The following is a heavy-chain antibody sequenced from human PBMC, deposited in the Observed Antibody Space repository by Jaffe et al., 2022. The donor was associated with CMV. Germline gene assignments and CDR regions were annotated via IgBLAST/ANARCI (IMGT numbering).Heavy chain of an antibody. D-gene: IGHD1-26*01. CDR2: ISGSGGAT. J-gene: IGHJ4*02. Sequence: EVQLVESGGDLVQPGGSLRLSCAASGFIFRNYAISWVRQAPGKGPEWVAGISGSGGATYYADSVKGRFTVSRDHSGNTVYLRMNSLRAEDTAIYYCAKVSVLAPERVSGYFDFWGQGTLVTVSS. CDR3: AKVSVLAPERVSGYFDF. CDR1: GFIFRNYA. V-gene: IGHV3-23*04.